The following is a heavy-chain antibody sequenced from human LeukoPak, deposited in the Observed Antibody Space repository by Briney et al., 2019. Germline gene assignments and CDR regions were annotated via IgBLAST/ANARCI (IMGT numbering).Heavy chain of an antibody. CDR1: GFTFSDYY. J-gene: IGHJ4*02. V-gene: IGHV3-23*01. CDR2: ISPNGAIK. Sequence: HTGGSLRLSCAASGFTFSDYYMSWIRQAPGEGLEWVSGISPNGAIKYYTESVKGRFTISRDNSKGIVYLQLNNVRPEDSALYYCAKDDAWIQFGSWGRGTRVTVSS. D-gene: IGHD5-18*01. CDR3: AKDDAWIQFGS.